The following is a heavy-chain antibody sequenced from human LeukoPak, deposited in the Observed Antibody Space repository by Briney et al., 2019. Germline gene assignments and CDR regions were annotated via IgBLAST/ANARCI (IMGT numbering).Heavy chain of an antibody. Sequence: PSDTLSLTCTLSGGSINSYYWSWTRQPAGGGLEWLGRIYTSGSTNYNTSLKGRVPISVDKSKNQFSLKLSSVTAADTAVYFCARDWTYYDSSGYYRGLYYFDYWGQGTLVTVSS. D-gene: IGHD3-22*01. CDR1: GGSINSYY. V-gene: IGHV4-4*07. CDR3: ARDWTYYDSSGYYRGLYYFDY. J-gene: IGHJ4*02. CDR2: IYTSGST.